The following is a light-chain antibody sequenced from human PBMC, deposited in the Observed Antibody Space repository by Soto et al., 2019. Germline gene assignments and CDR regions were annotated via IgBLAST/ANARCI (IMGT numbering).Light chain of an antibody. CDR2: DAS. Sequence: DIQMTQSPSTLSASGGDRVTITCRASQSIRRWLAWYQQKPGKAPKPLIYDASNLQSGVPSRFSGSASGTEFTLTISSLQPDDFATYSCQQYDSYSWTFGQGTKVEIK. J-gene: IGKJ1*01. V-gene: IGKV1-5*01. CDR1: QSIRRW. CDR3: QQYDSYSWT.